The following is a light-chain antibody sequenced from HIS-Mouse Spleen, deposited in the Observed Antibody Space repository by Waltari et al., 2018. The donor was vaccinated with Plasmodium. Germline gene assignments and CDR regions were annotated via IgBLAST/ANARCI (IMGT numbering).Light chain of an antibody. CDR1: SSDVGGYNY. Sequence: QSALTQPRSVSGSPGQSVTISCTGPSSDVGGYNYVSWYQQHTGKAPKLMIYDVSKRPSGVPDRFSGSKSGNTASLTISGLQAEDEADYYCCSYAGSYTLVFGGGTKLTVL. CDR3: CSYAGSYTLV. V-gene: IGLV2-11*01. J-gene: IGLJ2*01. CDR2: DVS.